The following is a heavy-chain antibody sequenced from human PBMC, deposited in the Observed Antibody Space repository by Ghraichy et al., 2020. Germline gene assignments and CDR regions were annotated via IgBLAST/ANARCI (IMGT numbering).Heavy chain of an antibody. CDR1: GDTFSDYA. D-gene: IGHD2-21*02. CDR3: ATRGSCGGDCYMYYFDY. CDR2: IIPIFGAP. Sequence: SVKVSCKASGDTFSDYALSWVRQAPGQGPEWMGGIIPIFGAPTYARRFQDRVTISADESTRTVYMELSSLRSDDTAIYYCATRGSCGGDCYMYYFDYWGQGTLVIVSS. J-gene: IGHJ4*02. V-gene: IGHV1-69*13.